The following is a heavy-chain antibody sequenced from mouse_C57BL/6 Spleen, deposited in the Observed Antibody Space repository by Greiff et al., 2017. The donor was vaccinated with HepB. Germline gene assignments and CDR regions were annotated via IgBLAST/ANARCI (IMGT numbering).Heavy chain of an antibody. CDR3: ARKAITTVVATRYFDV. D-gene: IGHD1-1*01. V-gene: IGHV1-81*01. Sequence: VQLQQSGAELARPGASVKLSCKASGYTFTSYGISWVKQRTGQGLEWIGEIYPRSGNTYYNEKFKGKATLTADKSSSTAYMELRSLTSEDSAVYFCARKAITTVVATRYFDVWGTGTTVTVSS. CDR2: IYPRSGNT. J-gene: IGHJ1*03. CDR1: GYTFTSYG.